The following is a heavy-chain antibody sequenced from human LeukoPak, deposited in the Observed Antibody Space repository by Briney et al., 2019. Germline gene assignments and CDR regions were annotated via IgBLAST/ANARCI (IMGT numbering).Heavy chain of an antibody. CDR3: ARDYTAEVGATNLDY. V-gene: IGHV3-21*01. Sequence: GGSLRLSCAASGFTFSSYSMNWVRQAPGKGLEWVSSISSSSSYIYYADSVKGRFTISRDNAKNSLYLQMNSLRAEDTAVYYCARDYTAEVGATNLDYWGQGTLVTVSS. J-gene: IGHJ4*02. CDR2: ISSSSSYI. D-gene: IGHD1-26*01. CDR1: GFTFSSYS.